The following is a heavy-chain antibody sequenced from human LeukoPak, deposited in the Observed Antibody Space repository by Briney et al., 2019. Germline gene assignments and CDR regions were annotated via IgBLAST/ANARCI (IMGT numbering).Heavy chain of an antibody. J-gene: IGHJ4*01. D-gene: IGHD2-2*01. CDR3: ARVEAYCSRTSCHDY. CDR1: GYTFTNYG. V-gene: IGHV1-18*01. CDR2: ISAYNGNT. Sequence: ASVELSCTTSGYTFTNYGVSWVRQAPGQGLEWMGWISAYNGNTDYAQKFQGTVTMTIDTSTSAAYMDLRSLRSDDTAVYYCARVEAYCSRTSCHDYWGHRSLAAVSS.